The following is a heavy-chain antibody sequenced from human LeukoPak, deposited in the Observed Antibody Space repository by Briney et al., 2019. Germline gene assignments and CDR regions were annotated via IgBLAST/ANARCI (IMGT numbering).Heavy chain of an antibody. Sequence: GGSLRLSCAASGFTVSSNYMSWVRQAPGKGLEWVSVIYSGGNTRYAEAVKGRFTISRDNSKNTLYLQVNSLRAEDTAMYYCARNILFAFDIWGQGTMVTVSS. J-gene: IGHJ3*02. CDR2: IYSGGNT. CDR3: ARNILFAFDI. V-gene: IGHV3-66*01. CDR1: GFTVSSNY.